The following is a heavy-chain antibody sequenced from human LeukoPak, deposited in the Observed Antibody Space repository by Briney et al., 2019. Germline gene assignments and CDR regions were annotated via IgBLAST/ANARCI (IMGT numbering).Heavy chain of an antibody. Sequence: PSDTLSLTCTVSGGSISSGSYYWGWIRQPPGKGLEWIGSVYHSGSTTTNPSLRSRATISVDTSKNQISLRLTSVTAADTAMYYCARQDFKDSLRVSAINWFDPWGQGTLVTVSS. CDR2: VYHSGST. J-gene: IGHJ5*02. CDR1: GGSISSGSYY. D-gene: IGHD5/OR15-5a*01. V-gene: IGHV4-39*01. CDR3: ARQDFKDSLRVSAINWFDP.